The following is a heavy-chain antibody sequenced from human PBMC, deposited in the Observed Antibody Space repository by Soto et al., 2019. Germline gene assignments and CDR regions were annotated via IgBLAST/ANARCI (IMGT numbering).Heavy chain of an antibody. CDR3: ASYPYGGSVAFDI. CDR1: GGSISSGGYY. J-gene: IGHJ3*02. Sequence: QVQLQESGPGLVKPSQTLSLNCTVCGGSISSGGYYWSWIRQHPGKGLEWIGYIYYSGNTYYNPSLKSRVTISVDTSKNQFSLKLSSVTAAETAVYYCASYPYGGSVAFDIWGQGTMVTVSS. V-gene: IGHV4-31*03. CDR2: IYYSGNT. D-gene: IGHD4-17*01.